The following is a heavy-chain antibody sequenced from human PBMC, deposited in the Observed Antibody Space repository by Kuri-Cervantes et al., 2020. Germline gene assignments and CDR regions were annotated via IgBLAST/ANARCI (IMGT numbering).Heavy chain of an antibody. J-gene: IGHJ4*02. V-gene: IGHV4-31*03. CDR3: ASITLLGGYCVSD. Sequence: LRLSCTVSGGYISSGGYYWSWIRQHPGKCLEWIGYIYYSGSTYYNPSLKSRFTISVDTSKNQFSLKLSSVTAADTAVYYCASITLLGGYCVSDWGQGTLVTVSS. CDR2: IYYSGST. D-gene: IGHD3-22*01. CDR1: GGYISSGGYY.